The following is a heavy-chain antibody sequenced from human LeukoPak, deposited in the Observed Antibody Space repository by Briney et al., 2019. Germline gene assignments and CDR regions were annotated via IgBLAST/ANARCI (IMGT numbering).Heavy chain of an antibody. Sequence: SETLSLTCTVSGGPISSSSYYWGWIRQPPGKGLEWIGSIYYSGSTYYNPSLKSRVTISVDTSKNQFSLKLSSVTAADTAVYYCTMVRGDGAIAVSFDIWGQGTMVTVSS. J-gene: IGHJ3*02. V-gene: IGHV4-39*01. CDR3: TMVRGDGAIAVSFDI. D-gene: IGHD3-10*01. CDR1: GGPISSSSYY. CDR2: IYYSGST.